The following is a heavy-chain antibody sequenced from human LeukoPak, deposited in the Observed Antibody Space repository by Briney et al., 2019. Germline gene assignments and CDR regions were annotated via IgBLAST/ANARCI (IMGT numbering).Heavy chain of an antibody. D-gene: IGHD6-13*01. V-gene: IGHV3-30*02. J-gene: IGHJ3*02. CDR3: AKDLTPRDSRSWYTDAFDI. CDR2: LRFAGSNK. Sequence: GGSLRLSCAASGFNLSNYGIHCVRQAPGKGLEWMTFLRFAGSNKYFADPMKGRFTISSDNSKNTLYLQMNSLRAEDTAVYYCAKDLTPRDSRSWYTDAFDIWGQGTMVTVSS. CDR1: GFNLSNYG.